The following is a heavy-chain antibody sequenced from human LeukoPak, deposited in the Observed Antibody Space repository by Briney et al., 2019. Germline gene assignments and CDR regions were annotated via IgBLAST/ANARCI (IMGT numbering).Heavy chain of an antibody. CDR2: IYYSGST. V-gene: IGHV4-61*01. CDR1: GGSISSSNYY. CDR3: ARDPPTADNAFDI. J-gene: IGHJ3*02. D-gene: IGHD4-17*01. Sequence: SETLSLTCTVSGGSISSSNYYWGWIRQPPGKGLEWIGYIYYSGSTNYNPSLKSRVTISVDTSKNQFSLKLSSVTAADTAVYYCARDPPTADNAFDIWGQGTMVTVSS.